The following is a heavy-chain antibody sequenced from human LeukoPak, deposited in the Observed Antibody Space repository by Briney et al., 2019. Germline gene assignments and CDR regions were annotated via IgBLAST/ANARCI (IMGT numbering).Heavy chain of an antibody. Sequence: PGGSLRLTCAASGFTFSSYAMSWVRQAPGKGLEWVSAISGSGGSTYYADSVKGRFTISRDNSKNTLYLQMNSLRAEDTAVYYCAKVLKRLVGATDYFDYWGQGTLVTVSS. D-gene: IGHD1-26*01. V-gene: IGHV3-23*01. CDR3: AKVLKRLVGATDYFDY. CDR2: ISGSGGST. J-gene: IGHJ4*02. CDR1: GFTFSSYA.